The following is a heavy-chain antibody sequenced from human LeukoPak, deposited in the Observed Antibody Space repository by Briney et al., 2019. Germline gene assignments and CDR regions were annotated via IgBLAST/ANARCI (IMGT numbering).Heavy chain of an antibody. J-gene: IGHJ4*02. CDR3: ARDPWGIGPAFDY. D-gene: IGHD1-26*01. CDR1: GFTFSHYW. Sequence: GGSLRLSCAASGFTFSHYWMSWVRRAPGRGLEWVANIKTDGSDAYYVDSVTGRFTISRDNAKNSLYLQMNSLRAEDTAIYYCARDPWGIGPAFDYWGRGTLVTVSS. V-gene: IGHV3-7*01. CDR2: IKTDGSDA.